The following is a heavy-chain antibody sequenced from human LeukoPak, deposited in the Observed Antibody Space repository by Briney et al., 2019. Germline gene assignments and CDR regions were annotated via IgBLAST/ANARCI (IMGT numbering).Heavy chain of an antibody. D-gene: IGHD3-22*01. CDR1: GFTFSSYS. V-gene: IGHV3-48*04. CDR2: ISSSSSAI. Sequence: GGSLRLSCAASGFTFSSYSMNWVRQAPGKGLEWVSYISSSSSAIYYADSVKGRFTISRDNAKNSLYLQMNSLRAEDTALYYCAKGQVTMIVVVMDDAFDIWGQGTMVTVSS. J-gene: IGHJ3*02. CDR3: AKGQVTMIVVVMDDAFDI.